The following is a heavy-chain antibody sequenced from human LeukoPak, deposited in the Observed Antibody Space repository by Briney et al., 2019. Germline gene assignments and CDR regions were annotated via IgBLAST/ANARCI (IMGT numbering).Heavy chain of an antibody. CDR2: ISGSGGST. CDR3: AKDSSGIVGANSDY. V-gene: IGHV3-23*01. D-gene: IGHD1-26*01. J-gene: IGHJ4*02. CDR1: GFTFSSYA. Sequence: GGSLRLSCAASGFTFSSYAMSWVRQAPGKGLEWVSAISGSGGSTYYADSVKGRFTISRDNSKNTLYLQMNSLRAEDTAVYYCAKDSSGIVGANSDYWGQGTLVTVSS.